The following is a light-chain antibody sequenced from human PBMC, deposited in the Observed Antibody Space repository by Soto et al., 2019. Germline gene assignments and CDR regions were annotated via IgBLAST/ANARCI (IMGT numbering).Light chain of an antibody. CDR3: QQYKSHSYT. CDR2: KAS. J-gene: IGKJ2*01. Sequence: DIQMTQSPSTLSASVGDRVTITCRASQSISSWLAWYQQKPGKAPKLLIYKASSVERGVPSRFSGSESGTDFALTISNLQPDDFATYYCQQYKSHSYTFGEGNKLEIK. CDR1: QSISSW. V-gene: IGKV1-5*03.